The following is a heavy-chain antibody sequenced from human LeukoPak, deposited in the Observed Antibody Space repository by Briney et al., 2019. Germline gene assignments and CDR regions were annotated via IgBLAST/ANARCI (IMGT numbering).Heavy chain of an antibody. D-gene: IGHD3-22*01. Sequence: SETLSLTCTVSGGSISSYYWSWIRQPPGKGLEWIGYIYYSESTNYNPSLKSRVTISVDTSKNQFSLALTSVTAADTAVYYCARALFRYDSSSRSLHWYFDLWGRGTLVTVSS. CDR1: GGSISSYY. J-gene: IGHJ2*01. V-gene: IGHV4-59*01. CDR2: IYYSEST. CDR3: ARALFRYDSSSRSLHWYFDL.